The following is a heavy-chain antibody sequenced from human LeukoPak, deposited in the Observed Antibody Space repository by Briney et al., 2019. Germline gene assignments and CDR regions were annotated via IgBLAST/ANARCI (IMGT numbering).Heavy chain of an antibody. CDR3: ASHDRGAYYFDY. Sequence: GGSLRLSCAASGFTFSSYEMNWVRQAPGKGLEWVSYISSSGSTIYYADSVKGRFTISRDNSKNTLYLQMNSLRAEDTAVYYCASHDRGAYYFDYWGQGTLVTVSS. J-gene: IGHJ4*02. CDR2: ISSSGSTI. D-gene: IGHD1-1*01. V-gene: IGHV3-48*03. CDR1: GFTFSSYE.